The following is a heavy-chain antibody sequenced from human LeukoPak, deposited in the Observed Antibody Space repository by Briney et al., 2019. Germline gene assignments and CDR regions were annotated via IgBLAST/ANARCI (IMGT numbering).Heavy chain of an antibody. CDR3: TRTTSYTSSSTFDF. J-gene: IGHJ4*02. CDR1: GDSVSSNSAA. V-gene: IGHV6-1*01. D-gene: IGHD6-13*01. CDR2: TFYRSKWYN. Sequence: SQTLSLTCVISGDSVSSNSAAWNWIRQSPSRGLEWLGRTFYRSKWYNDYAVSVQSRISINPDTSKNQFSLHLNSVTPEDTAIYYCTRTTSYTSSSTFDFWGPGTLVTVSS.